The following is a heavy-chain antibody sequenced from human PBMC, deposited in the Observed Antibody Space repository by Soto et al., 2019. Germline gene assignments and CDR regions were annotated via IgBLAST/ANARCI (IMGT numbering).Heavy chain of an antibody. CDR1: GFTFSSYA. V-gene: IGHV3-23*01. CDR3: AKDRPTSYSSSSDWFDP. J-gene: IGHJ5*02. Sequence: GGSLRLSCAASGFTFSSYAMSWVRQAPGKGLEWVSAISGSGGSTYYADSVKGRFTISRDNSKNTLYLQMNSLRAEDTAVYYCAKDRPTSYSSSSDWFDPWGQGTLVTVSS. CDR2: ISGSGGST. D-gene: IGHD6-6*01.